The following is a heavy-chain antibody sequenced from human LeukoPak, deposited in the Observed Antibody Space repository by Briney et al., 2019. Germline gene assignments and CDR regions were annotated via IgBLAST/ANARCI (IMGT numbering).Heavy chain of an antibody. Sequence: PMASVPVSCKSSVYIFIGYYMHWVRQAPGQGREWMGWINSNSGGSHYPQKLQGRVTMTRDTHISTAYMELSRLRSDGTAVYYFSRQRGYSYGYWFDPWGQGTLVTVSS. CDR2: INSNSGGS. J-gene: IGHJ5*02. V-gene: IGHV1-2*02. D-gene: IGHD5-18*01. CDR1: VYIFIGYY. CDR3: SRQRGYSYGYWFDP.